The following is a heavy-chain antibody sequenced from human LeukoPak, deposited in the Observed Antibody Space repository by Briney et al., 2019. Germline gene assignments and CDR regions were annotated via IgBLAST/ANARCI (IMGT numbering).Heavy chain of an antibody. CDR1: GFNFSGSA. CDR2: IRSKANSYAT. D-gene: IGHD4-17*01. J-gene: IGHJ4*02. V-gene: IGHV3-73*01. CDR3: TRHYDYGVYYFDY. Sequence: GGSLRLPCAASGFNFSGSAMQWVRQGSGKGVEWVCRIRSKANSYATAYAASVKGRFTISRDDSKNTAYLQMNSLKTEDTAVYYCTRHYDYGVYYFDYWGQGTLVTVSS.